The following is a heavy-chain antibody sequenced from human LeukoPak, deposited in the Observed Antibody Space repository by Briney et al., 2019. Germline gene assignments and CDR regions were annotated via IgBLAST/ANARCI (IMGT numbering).Heavy chain of an antibody. D-gene: IGHD3-16*01. V-gene: IGHV3-21*01. CDR1: RFPFSSYS. CDR2: ISSTGSYI. CDR3: AREEARGGPFDY. Sequence: GGSLRLSCAASRFPFSSYSMNWVRQAPGKGLEWVSSISSTGSYIYYADSVKGRFTISRDNAKNSLYLQMNSLRAEDTAVYYCAREEARGGPFDYWGQGTLVTVSS. J-gene: IGHJ4*02.